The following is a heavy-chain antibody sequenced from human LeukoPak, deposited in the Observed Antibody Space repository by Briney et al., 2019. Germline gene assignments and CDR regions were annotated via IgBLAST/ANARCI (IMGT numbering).Heavy chain of an antibody. J-gene: IGHJ4*02. D-gene: IGHD3-10*01. CDR1: GYTFTSYD. CDR3: ASERHYYGSGRGFDY. V-gene: IGHV1-8*03. CDR2: MNPNSGNT. Sequence: GASVKVSCKASGYTFTSYDINWVRQATGQGLEWMGWMNPNSGNTGYAQKFQGRVTITRNTSISTAYMELSSLRSEDTAVYYCASERHYYGSGRGFDYWGQGTLVTVSS.